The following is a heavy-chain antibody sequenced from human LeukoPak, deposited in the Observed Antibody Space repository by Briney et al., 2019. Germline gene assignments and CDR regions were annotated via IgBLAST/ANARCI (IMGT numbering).Heavy chain of an antibody. Sequence: GGSLRLSCAASGFTFSSYAIHWVRQAPGKGLEWVAVISYDGSNKYYADSVKGRFTISRDNSKNTLHLQMSSLRAEDTAVYYCARSSLRYFDWYMDCWGQGTLVTVSS. V-gene: IGHV3-30-3*01. CDR2: ISYDGSNK. CDR3: ARSSLRYFDWYMDC. J-gene: IGHJ4*02. CDR1: GFTFSSYA. D-gene: IGHD3-9*01.